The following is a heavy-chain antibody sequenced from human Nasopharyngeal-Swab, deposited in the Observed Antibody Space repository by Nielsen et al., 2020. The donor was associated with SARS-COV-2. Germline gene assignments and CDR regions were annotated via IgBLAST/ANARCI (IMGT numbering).Heavy chain of an antibody. CDR3: ARVAGLIAAAGDY. Sequence: VRQMPGKGLEWVSSISSSSSYIYYADSVKGRFTISRDNAKNSLYLQMNSLRAEDTAVYYCARVAGLIAAAGDYWGQGTLVTVSS. D-gene: IGHD6-13*01. CDR2: ISSSSSYI. J-gene: IGHJ4*02. V-gene: IGHV3-21*01.